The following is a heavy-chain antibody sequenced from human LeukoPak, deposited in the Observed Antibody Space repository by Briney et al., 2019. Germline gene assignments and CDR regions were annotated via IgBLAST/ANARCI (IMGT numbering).Heavy chain of an antibody. CDR3: ARGVTYYYDSSGYFLDY. CDR2: IYYSGST. Sequence: SETLSLTCTVSGGSISSYYWSWIRQHPGKGLEWIGYIYYSGSTNYNPSLKSRVTISVDTSKNQFSLKLSSVTAADTAVYYCARGVTYYYDSSGYFLDYWGQGTLVTVSS. V-gene: IGHV4-59*01. D-gene: IGHD3-22*01. J-gene: IGHJ4*02. CDR1: GGSISSYY.